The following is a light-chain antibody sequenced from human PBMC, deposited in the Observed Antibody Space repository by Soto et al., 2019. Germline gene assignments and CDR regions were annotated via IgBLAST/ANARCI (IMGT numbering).Light chain of an antibody. Sequence: DIQLTQSPSFLSASVGDRVTITCRASQDISNYLVWYQQKPGKAPKPLIYAASTLQSGVASRFSGSGSRTEFTLIISGLQPDDSATYYCQQYTNTNNPWMFGQGTKVDIK. CDR1: QDISNY. J-gene: IGKJ1*01. CDR2: AAS. V-gene: IGKV1-9*01. CDR3: QQYTNTNNPWM.